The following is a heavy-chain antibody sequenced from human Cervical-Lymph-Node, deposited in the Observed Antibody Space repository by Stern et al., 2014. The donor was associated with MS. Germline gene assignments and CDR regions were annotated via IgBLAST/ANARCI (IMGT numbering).Heavy chain of an antibody. D-gene: IGHD4-23*01. CDR3: ARVPPGYGSNSFFDY. CDR2: IFSGGAT. V-gene: IGHV3-53*01. J-gene: IGHJ4*02. CDR1: GFTVSSTY. Sequence: EMQLVESGGGLIQPGGSLRLSCAPSGFTVSSTYMSWVRQAPGRGLEWGSIIFSGGATAYAVSVKGRFTISRDNSRNTLYLQMNSLRAEDTAFYYCARVPPGYGSNSFFDYWGQGNLVTVSS.